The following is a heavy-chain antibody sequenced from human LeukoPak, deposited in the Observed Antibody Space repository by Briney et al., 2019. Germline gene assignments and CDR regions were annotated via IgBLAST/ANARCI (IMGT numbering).Heavy chain of an antibody. J-gene: IGHJ4*02. CDR3: ARGLSSGWYLAGYYFDY. V-gene: IGHV1-3*01. CDR1: GYTFTSYT. Sequence: ASVKVSCKASGYTFTSYTIHWARQAPGQRLEWMGWINAGNGNTKYSQKFQGRVTITADESTSTAYMELSSLRSEDTAVYYCARGLSSGWYLAGYYFDYWGQGTLVTVSS. CDR2: INAGNGNT. D-gene: IGHD6-19*01.